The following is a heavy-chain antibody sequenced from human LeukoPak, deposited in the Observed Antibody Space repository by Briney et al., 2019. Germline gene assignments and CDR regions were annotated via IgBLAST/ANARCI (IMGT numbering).Heavy chain of an antibody. J-gene: IGHJ3*02. D-gene: IGHD3-22*01. V-gene: IGHV3-15*01. CDR2: IKSKTDGGTT. Sequence: GGSLRLSCAASGFTFSNARMSWVRQAPGKGLEWVGRIKSKTDGGTTDYAAPVKGRFTISRDDSKNTLYLQMNSLKTEDTAVYYCTTEVFSAYYYDSSGYSPWDAFDIWGQGTMVTVSS. CDR1: GFTFSNAR. CDR3: TTEVFSAYYYDSSGYSPWDAFDI.